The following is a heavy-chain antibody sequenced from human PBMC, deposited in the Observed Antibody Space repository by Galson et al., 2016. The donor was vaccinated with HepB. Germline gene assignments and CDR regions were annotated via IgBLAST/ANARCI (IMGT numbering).Heavy chain of an antibody. J-gene: IGHJ4*02. D-gene: IGHD1-1*01. CDR3: ARGTTAYFDY. Sequence: CAISGDSVSSDSATWNWTRQSPSRGLEWLGRTYCWSKCLSDYAPSVQSRIIITSDTSKNQFSLQLNSVTPEDTAVYYCARGTTAYFDYWGQGTLVTVSS. V-gene: IGHV6-1*01. CDR2: TYCWSKCLS. CDR1: GDSVSSDSAT.